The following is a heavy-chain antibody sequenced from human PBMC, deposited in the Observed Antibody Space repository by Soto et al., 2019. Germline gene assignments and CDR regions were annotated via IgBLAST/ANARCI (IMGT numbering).Heavy chain of an antibody. CDR1: GFTFSSYS. CDR2: ISSSSSTI. V-gene: IGHV3-48*02. J-gene: IGHJ4*02. Sequence: EVQLVESGGGLVQPGGSLRLPCAASGFTFSSYSMKWVRQAPGKGLEWVSYISSSSSTIYYADSVKGRFTISRDNAKNSLYLQMNSLRDEDTAVYYCAREFWIVGATNGGGGFDYWGQGTLVTVSS. CDR3: AREFWIVGATNGGGGFDY. D-gene: IGHD1-26*01.